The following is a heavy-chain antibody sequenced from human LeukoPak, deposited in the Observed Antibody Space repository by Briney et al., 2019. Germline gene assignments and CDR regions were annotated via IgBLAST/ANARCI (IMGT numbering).Heavy chain of an antibody. Sequence: GSLRLSCAASGFTFSDYYMSWIRQAPGKGLEWIGYIYYSGSTNYNPSLKSRVTISVDTSKNQFSLKLSSVTAADTAVYYCARYYYDSSGYSDQNDAFDIWGQGTMVTVSS. J-gene: IGHJ3*02. CDR1: GFTFSDYY. CDR2: IYYSGST. D-gene: IGHD3-22*01. V-gene: IGHV4-59*01. CDR3: ARYYYDSSGYSDQNDAFDI.